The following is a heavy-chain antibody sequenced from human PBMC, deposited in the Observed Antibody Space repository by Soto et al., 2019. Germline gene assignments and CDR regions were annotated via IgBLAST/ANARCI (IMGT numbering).Heavy chain of an antibody. J-gene: IGHJ3*02. V-gene: IGHV3-23*01. CDR1: GFTFSSNA. CDR2: ISGSGGST. D-gene: IGHD3-10*01. CDR3: AKDHELLWYGELGAFDI. Sequence: EVQLLESGGGLVQPGGSLRLSCAASGFTFSSNAMSWVRQAPGKGLEWVSAISGSGGSTYYADTAKGRFTIYRNNTKNTLYLQMNSLRAEDRAVYYCAKDHELLWYGELGAFDIWGQGTMVTVSS.